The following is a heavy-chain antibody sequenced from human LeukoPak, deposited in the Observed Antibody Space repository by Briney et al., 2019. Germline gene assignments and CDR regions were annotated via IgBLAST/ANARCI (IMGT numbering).Heavy chain of an antibody. J-gene: IGHJ6*02. D-gene: IGHD3-22*01. V-gene: IGHV4-30-2*02. Sequence: SQTLSLTCAVSGGSISSGGYSWSWIRQPPGKGLEWIGYIYHSGSTYYNPSLKSRVTISVDTSKNQFSLKLSSVTAADTAVYYCARRRLYYYDSSGYADYYGMDVWGQGTTVTVSS. CDR1: GGSISSGGYS. CDR3: ARRRLYYYDSSGYADYYGMDV. CDR2: IYHSGST.